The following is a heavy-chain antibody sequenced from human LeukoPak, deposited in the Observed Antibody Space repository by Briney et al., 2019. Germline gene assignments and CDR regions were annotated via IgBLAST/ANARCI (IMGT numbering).Heavy chain of an antibody. CDR3: ATICSTSCYGYYMDV. J-gene: IGHJ6*03. V-gene: IGHV3-7*01. CDR2: IKHDGSDK. CDR1: GFTVSSNY. D-gene: IGHD2-2*01. Sequence: GGSLRLSCAASGFTVSSNYMSWVRQAPGKGLEWVANIKHDGSDKYYVDSVTGRFTISRDNAKNSLSLQMNSLRVEDTAVYYCATICSTSCYGYYMDVWGKGTTVTVSS.